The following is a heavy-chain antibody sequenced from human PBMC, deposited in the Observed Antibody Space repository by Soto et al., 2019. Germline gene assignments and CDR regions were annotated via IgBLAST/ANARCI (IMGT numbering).Heavy chain of an antibody. J-gene: IGHJ3*02. CDR1: GFSFSTSGAG. CDR2: IFWNDDK. CDR3: AHRRGASTTGGAFDI. D-gene: IGHD1-1*01. V-gene: IGHV2-5*01. Sequence: QITVKESGPTLVTPTQTLTLTCTFSGFSFSTSGAGVGWIRQPPGKALEWLALIFWNDDKRYTPSLTSRLTSTKDTSKNQVVLTMSNLDPVDTASYFCAHRRGASTTGGAFDIWGLGTKVTVSS.